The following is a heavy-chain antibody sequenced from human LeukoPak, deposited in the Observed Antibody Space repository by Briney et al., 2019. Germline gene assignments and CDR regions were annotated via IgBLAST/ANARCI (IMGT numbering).Heavy chain of an antibody. J-gene: IGHJ6*03. D-gene: IGHD5-18*01. V-gene: IGHV3-9*03. CDR2: ISWNSGSI. CDR3: AKDRARIQLWVEGMDV. CDR1: GFTFDDYA. Sequence: PGRSLRLSCAASGFTFDDYAMHWVRQAPGKGLEWVSGISWNSGSIGYADSVKGRFTISRDNAKNSLYLQMNSLRAEDMALYYCAKDRARIQLWVEGMDVWGKGTTVTVSS.